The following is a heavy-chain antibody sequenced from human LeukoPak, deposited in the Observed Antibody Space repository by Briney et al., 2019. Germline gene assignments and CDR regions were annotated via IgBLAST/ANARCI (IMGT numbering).Heavy chain of an antibody. D-gene: IGHD2-2*02. V-gene: IGHV5-51*01. J-gene: IGHJ3*02. Sequence: GESVQISCKGSGYSFTTNWIAWVRQMPVKGRGWMGIIYPGDSDTRYSPSFQGQVTISADKSISTAYLQWSSLKASDTAMYYCARHIDTDNAFDIWGQGTMVNVSS. CDR1: GYSFTTNW. CDR3: ARHIDTDNAFDI. CDR2: IYPGDSDT.